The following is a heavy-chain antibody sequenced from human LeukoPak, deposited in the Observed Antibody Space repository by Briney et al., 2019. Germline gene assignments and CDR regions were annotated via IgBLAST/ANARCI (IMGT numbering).Heavy chain of an antibody. D-gene: IGHD3-10*01. CDR1: GFTFSDYY. Sequence: GGSLRLSCAASGFTFSDYYMSWIRQAPGKGLEWVSYIRSSGSTKYYADSVKGRFTISRDNAKNSLYLQMNSLRAEDTAVYYCARGDGSGNSENTFDIWGQGTMVTVSS. CDR3: ARGDGSGNSENTFDI. V-gene: IGHV3-11*04. CDR2: IRSSGSTK. J-gene: IGHJ3*02.